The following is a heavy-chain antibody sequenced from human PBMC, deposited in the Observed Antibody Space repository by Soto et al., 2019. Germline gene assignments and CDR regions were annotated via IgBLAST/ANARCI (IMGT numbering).Heavy chain of an antibody. CDR2: ISYDGSNK. V-gene: IGHV3-30-3*01. Sequence: PGGSLRLSCAASGFTFSSYAMHWVRQAPGKGLEWVAVISYDGSNKYYADSVKGRFTISRDNSKNTLYLQMNSLRAEDTAVYYCARVGNGGITIFGVVHYGMDVWGQGTTVTVSS. J-gene: IGHJ6*02. D-gene: IGHD3-3*01. CDR3: ARVGNGGITIFGVVHYGMDV. CDR1: GFTFSSYA.